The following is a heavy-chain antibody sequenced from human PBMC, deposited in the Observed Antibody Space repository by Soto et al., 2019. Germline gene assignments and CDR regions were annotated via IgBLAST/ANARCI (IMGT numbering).Heavy chain of an antibody. CDR2: IDPSDSYT. Sequence: GESLKISCKGSGYSFTSYWISWVRQMPGKGLEWMGRIDPSDSYTNYSPSFQGHVTISADKSISTAYLQWSSLKASDTAMYYCARHPTASYYYDSSGPGYGMDVWGQGTTVTVSS. V-gene: IGHV5-10-1*01. CDR1: GYSFTSYW. D-gene: IGHD3-22*01. CDR3: ARHPTASYYYDSSGPGYGMDV. J-gene: IGHJ6*02.